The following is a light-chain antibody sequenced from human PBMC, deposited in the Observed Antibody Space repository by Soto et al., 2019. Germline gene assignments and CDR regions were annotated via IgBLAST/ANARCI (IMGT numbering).Light chain of an antibody. CDR2: WAS. CDR3: QQYYTTPRT. J-gene: IGKJ1*01. Sequence: DIVMTQSPDSLAVSLGERATINCKSSQSVLYSSNNKNYLAWLQQKPGQPPKVLIYWASTLESGVPDRFSGSGSGTDFNLTISSLQAEDVAVYYCQQYYTTPRTFGQGTKVEIK. CDR1: QSVLYSSNNKNY. V-gene: IGKV4-1*01.